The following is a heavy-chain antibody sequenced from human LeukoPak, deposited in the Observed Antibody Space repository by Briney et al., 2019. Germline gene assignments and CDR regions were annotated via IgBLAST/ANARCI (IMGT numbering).Heavy chain of an antibody. CDR1: GYTFTDYY. J-gene: IGHJ6*02. D-gene: IGHD3-10*01. V-gene: IGHV1-2*02. Sequence: ASVKVSCKPSGYTFTDYYLHWVRQAPGQGLEWMGWIDPNTGRTNFAEKFQERVTMTRDTSVSTAYMDLIGLGSDDTAVYFCARTPVTVIRGVIEDGMDVWGQGTTVTVSS. CDR2: IDPNTGRT. CDR3: ARTPVTVIRGVIEDGMDV.